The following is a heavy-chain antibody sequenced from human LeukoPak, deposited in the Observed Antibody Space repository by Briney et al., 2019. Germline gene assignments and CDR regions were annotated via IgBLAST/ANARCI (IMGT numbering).Heavy chain of an antibody. D-gene: IGHD3-22*01. J-gene: IGHJ6*02. Sequence: PGGSLRLSYEASGFTFRSFAIRWVRQAPGTGLEWVSSIPGSGGATYYADSVRGRFSISRDSSKNTVYLQMNSLRDEDTAVYYCARARPWDSSRSYYFGMDVWGHGTTVTVSS. V-gene: IGHV3-23*01. CDR2: IPGSGGAT. CDR1: GFTFRSFA. CDR3: ARARPWDSSRSYYFGMDV.